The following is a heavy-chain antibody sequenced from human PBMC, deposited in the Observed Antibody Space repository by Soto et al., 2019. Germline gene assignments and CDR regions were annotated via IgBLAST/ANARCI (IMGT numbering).Heavy chain of an antibody. J-gene: IGHJ6*02. CDR2: INAGNGNT. CDR3: ARDDIATRPQYYYGMDV. V-gene: IGHV1-3*01. CDR1: GYTFTSYA. D-gene: IGHD6-6*01. Sequence: ASVKVSCKASGYTFTSYAMHWVRQAPGQRLEWMGWINAGNGNTKYSQKFQGRVTMTRDTSTSTAYMEVRSLRSDDTAVYYCARDDIATRPQYYYGMDVWGQGTTVTVSS.